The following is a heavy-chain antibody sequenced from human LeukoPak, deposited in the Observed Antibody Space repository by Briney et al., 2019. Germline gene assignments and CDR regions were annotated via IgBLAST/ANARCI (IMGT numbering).Heavy chain of an antibody. V-gene: IGHV3-23*01. D-gene: IGHD1-26*01. CDR2: ISGSGGST. CDR3: AKDRWVGELPDY. J-gene: IGHJ4*02. CDR1: GLTFSSYA. Sequence: GGSLRLSCAASGLTFSSYAMSWVRQAPGKGLEWVSAISGSGGSTYYADSVKGRFTISRDNSKNTLYLQMNSLRAEDTAVYYCAKDRWVGELPDYWGQGTLVTVSS.